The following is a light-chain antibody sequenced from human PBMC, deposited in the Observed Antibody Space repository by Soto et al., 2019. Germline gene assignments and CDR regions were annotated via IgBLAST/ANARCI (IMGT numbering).Light chain of an antibody. CDR3: SSYAGSSNV. CDR1: SSDVGGYNY. Sequence: QSLLTQPPSASGSPGQSVAISCTGTSSDVGGYNYVSWYQQHPGKAPKLMIYEVNKRPSGVPDRFSGSKSGNTASLTVSGLQAEDEADYYCSSYAGSSNVFGTGTQLTVL. J-gene: IGLJ1*01. CDR2: EVN. V-gene: IGLV2-8*01.